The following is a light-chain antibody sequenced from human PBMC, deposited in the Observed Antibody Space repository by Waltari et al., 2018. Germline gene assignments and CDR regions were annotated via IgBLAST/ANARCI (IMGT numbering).Light chain of an antibody. J-gene: IGLJ3*02. CDR1: ALSRQY. CDR3: QTTDSSGAWA. Sequence: SHELTQPPSVSVSPGQTARITCSGGALSRQYDYWYQQKAGQAPVAVICKDSERPSGIPERFSGSTSGTTVTLTISGVQAEDEADYYCQTTDSSGAWAFGGGTKLTVL. CDR2: KDS. V-gene: IGLV3-25*03.